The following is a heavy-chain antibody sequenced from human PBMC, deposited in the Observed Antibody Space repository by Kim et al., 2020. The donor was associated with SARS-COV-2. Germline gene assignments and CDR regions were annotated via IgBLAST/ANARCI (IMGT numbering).Heavy chain of an antibody. CDR2: TSYDESNK. J-gene: IGHJ4*02. CDR3: AREGSSESFPDS. CDR1: GFTFSNYG. D-gene: IGHD3-10*01. Sequence: GGSLRLSCAASGFTFSNYGMHWVRQAPGKGLEWVAHTSYDESNKYYADSVEGRFTISRDNSKNTLYLQMNTLRVDDTAVYYCAREGSSESFPDSWGQGTRVTVSS. V-gene: IGHV3-30*03.